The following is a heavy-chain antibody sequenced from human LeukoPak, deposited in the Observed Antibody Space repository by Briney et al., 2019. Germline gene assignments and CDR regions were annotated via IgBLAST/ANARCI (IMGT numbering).Heavy chain of an antibody. Sequence: RGSLRLSCAASEFTFSSYWMSWVRQAPGKGLEWVANIKQDGSEKYYVDSVKGRFTISRDNAKNSLYLQMNSLRAEDTAVYYCARTHSSSWYGGDNFDYWGQGTLVTVSS. CDR1: EFTFSSYW. CDR3: ARTHSSSWYGGDNFDY. J-gene: IGHJ4*02. V-gene: IGHV3-7*01. CDR2: IKQDGSEK. D-gene: IGHD6-13*01.